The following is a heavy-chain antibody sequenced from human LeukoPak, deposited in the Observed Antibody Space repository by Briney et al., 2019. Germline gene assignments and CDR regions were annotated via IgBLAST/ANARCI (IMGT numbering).Heavy chain of an antibody. V-gene: IGHV3-30*14. CDR3: ARDRVIAVAGSRPDYYYGMDV. Sequence: QPGRSLRLSCAASGFTFSSYAMHWVRQAPGKGLEWVAVISYDGSNKYYADSVKGRFTISRDNSKNTLYLQMNSLRAEDTAVYYCARDRVIAVAGSRPDYYYGMDVWGQGTTVTVSS. J-gene: IGHJ6*02. D-gene: IGHD6-19*01. CDR2: ISYDGSNK. CDR1: GFTFSSYA.